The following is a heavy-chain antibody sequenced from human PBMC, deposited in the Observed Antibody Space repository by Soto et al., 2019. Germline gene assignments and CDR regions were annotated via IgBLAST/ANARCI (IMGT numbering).Heavy chain of an antibody. CDR2: LDPEDGET. CDR3: ATDLKDGEPYYDISSPLGY. V-gene: IGHV1-24*01. CDR1: GYTLTELS. D-gene: IGHD3-9*01. J-gene: IGHJ4*02. Sequence: ASVKVSCKVSGYTLTELSMHWVRQAPGKGLEWMGGLDPEDGETIYAQKFQGRVTMTEDTSTDTAYMELSSLRSEDTAVYYCATDLKDGEPYYDISSPLGYWGQGTLVTVSS.